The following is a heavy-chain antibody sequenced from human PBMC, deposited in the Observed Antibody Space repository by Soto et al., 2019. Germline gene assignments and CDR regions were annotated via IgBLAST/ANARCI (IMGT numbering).Heavy chain of an antibody. Sequence: QVQLQQWGAGLLEPSETLSLTCAVYGGSFSGYYWSWIRQPPGKGLEWIGEINHSGSTNYNPSLKSRVTISVDTSKNQFSLKLSSVTAADTAVYYCARGLGYCSSTSCSTSDYWGQGTLVTVSS. CDR2: INHSGST. CDR3: ARGLGYCSSTSCSTSDY. V-gene: IGHV4-34*01. J-gene: IGHJ4*02. D-gene: IGHD2-2*01. CDR1: GGSFSGYY.